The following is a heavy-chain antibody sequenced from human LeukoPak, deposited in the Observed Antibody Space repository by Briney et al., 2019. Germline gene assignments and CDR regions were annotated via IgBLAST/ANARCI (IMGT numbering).Heavy chain of an antibody. Sequence: ASVKVSCKASGYTFTSCGISWVRQAPGQGLEWMGWISAYNGNTNYAQKLQGRVTMTTDTSTSTAYMELRSLRSDDTAVYYCARGIVVVPAAMGIHDAFDIWGQGTMVTVSS. J-gene: IGHJ3*02. V-gene: IGHV1-18*01. CDR1: GYTFTSCG. CDR2: ISAYNGNT. D-gene: IGHD2-2*01. CDR3: ARGIVVVPAAMGIHDAFDI.